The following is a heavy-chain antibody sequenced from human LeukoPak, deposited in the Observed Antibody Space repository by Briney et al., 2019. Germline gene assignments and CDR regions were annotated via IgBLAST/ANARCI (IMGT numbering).Heavy chain of an antibody. J-gene: IGHJ4*02. D-gene: IGHD1-1*01. CDR3: AHRRRLEPVDY. CDR1: GFSLSTSGVG. CDR2: IYWNDDK. Sequence: ESGPTLVKPTQTLTLTCTFSGFSLSTSGVGVGWIRQPPGKALEWLALIYWNDDKRYSPSLKSRLTITEDTSKNQVVLTMTNMDPVDTATYYCAHRRRLEPVDYWGQGTLVTVSS. V-gene: IGHV2-5*01.